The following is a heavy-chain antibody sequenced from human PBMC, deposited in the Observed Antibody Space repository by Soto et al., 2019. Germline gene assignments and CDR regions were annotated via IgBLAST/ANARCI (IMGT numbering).Heavy chain of an antibody. D-gene: IGHD2-2*01. CDR2: ISGGGSYI. CDR1: GFTFSDEN. Sequence: QLVESGGGLVKPGGSLRLSCSASGFTFSDENMSWDRQVPGKGLEWVSGISGGGSYIFYADSVQGRFSISRDNAKNSLFLEMNSLRVEDTAVYYCARDSDCLSTSCFFPPHVWGQGTTVIVSS. V-gene: IGHV3-21*06. CDR3: ARDSDCLSTSCFFPPHV. J-gene: IGHJ6*02.